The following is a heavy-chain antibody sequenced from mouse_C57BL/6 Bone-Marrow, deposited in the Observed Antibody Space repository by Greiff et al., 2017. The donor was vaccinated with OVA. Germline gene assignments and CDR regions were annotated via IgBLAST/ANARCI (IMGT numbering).Heavy chain of an antibody. CDR1: GFTFSSYG. Sequence: EVQVVESGGDLVKPGGSLKLSCAASGFTFSSYGMPWVRQTPDKRLEWVATISSGGSYTYYPDSVKGRFTISRDNAKNTLYLQMSSLKSEDTAMYYCARQWVNWAFDYWGQGTTLTVSS. CDR2: ISSGGSYT. D-gene: IGHD4-1*01. J-gene: IGHJ2*01. CDR3: ARQWVNWAFDY. V-gene: IGHV5-6*01.